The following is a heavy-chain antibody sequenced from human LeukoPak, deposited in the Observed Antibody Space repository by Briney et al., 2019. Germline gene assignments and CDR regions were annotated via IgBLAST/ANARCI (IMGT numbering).Heavy chain of an antibody. CDR1: GGSISGYY. J-gene: IGHJ5*02. Sequence: SETLSLTCTVSGGSISGYYWNWIRQPAGKGLEWIGRIYTSGSTRYNPSLESRVTMSVDTSKNQFSLDLTSVTAAGAAVYYWARGGVPGAGNWFDPRGQGTLVIVSS. CDR2: IYTSGST. D-gene: IGHD4/OR15-4a*01. V-gene: IGHV4-4*07. CDR3: ARGGVPGAGNWFDP.